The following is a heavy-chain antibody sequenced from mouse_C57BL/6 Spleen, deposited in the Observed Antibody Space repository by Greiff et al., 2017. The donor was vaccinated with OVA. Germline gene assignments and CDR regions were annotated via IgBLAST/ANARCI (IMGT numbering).Heavy chain of an antibody. CDR3: ARCYYGNYYFDY. Sequence: QVQLKESGAELARPGASVKLSCKASGYTFTSYGISWVKQRTGQGLEWIGEIYPRSGNTYYNEKFKGKATLTADKSSSTAYMELRSLTSEDSAVYFCARCYYGNYYFDYWGQGTTLTVSS. J-gene: IGHJ2*01. CDR1: GYTFTSYG. D-gene: IGHD2-1*01. V-gene: IGHV1-81*01. CDR2: IYPRSGNT.